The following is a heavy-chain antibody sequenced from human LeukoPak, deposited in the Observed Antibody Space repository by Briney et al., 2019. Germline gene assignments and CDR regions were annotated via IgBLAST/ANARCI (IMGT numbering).Heavy chain of an antibody. D-gene: IGHD3-10*01. CDR2: IYPGDSDT. J-gene: IGHJ6*02. CDR1: GYSFTSYW. V-gene: IGHV5-51*01. Sequence: GESLKISCKGSGYSFTSYWIGWVRQMPGKGLEWMGIIYPGDSDTRYSPSFQGQVTISADKSISTAYLQWSSLKASDTAMYYCARSGEDLLWFGPRDYYYGMDVWGQGTTVTVSS. CDR3: ARSGEDLLWFGPRDYYYGMDV.